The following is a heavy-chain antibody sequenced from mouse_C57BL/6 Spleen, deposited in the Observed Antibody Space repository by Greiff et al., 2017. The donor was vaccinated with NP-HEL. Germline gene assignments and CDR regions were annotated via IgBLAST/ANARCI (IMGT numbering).Heavy chain of an antibody. D-gene: IGHD4-1*01. CDR3: ARDELGRFAY. CDR2: INYDGSST. V-gene: IGHV5-16*01. Sequence: EVKLEESEGGLVQPGSSMKLSCTASGFTFSDYYMAWVRQVPEKGLEWVANINYDGSSTYYLDSLKSRFIISRDNAKNILYLQMSSLKSEDTATYYCARDELGRFAYWGQGTLVTVSA. J-gene: IGHJ3*01. CDR1: GFTFSDYY.